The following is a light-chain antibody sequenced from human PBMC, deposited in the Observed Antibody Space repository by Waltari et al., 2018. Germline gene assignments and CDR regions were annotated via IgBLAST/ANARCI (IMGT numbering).Light chain of an antibody. CDR3: QQRVNWPLT. Sequence: EIVLTQSPATLSLSPGERAPLSCRASQSVSSYLVWYQQKPGQAPRLLIYDASNRATGIPARFSGSGSGTDFTLTISSLEPEDFAVYYCQQRVNWPLTFGGGTNVEI. CDR1: QSVSSY. V-gene: IGKV3-11*01. J-gene: IGKJ4*01. CDR2: DAS.